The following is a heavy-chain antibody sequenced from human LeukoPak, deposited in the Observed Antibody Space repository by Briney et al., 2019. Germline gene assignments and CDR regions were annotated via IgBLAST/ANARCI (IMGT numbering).Heavy chain of an antibody. J-gene: IGHJ4*02. Sequence: GGSLRLSCAASGFTFSDYYMSWIRQAPGKGLEWVSYISSSGSTIYYADSVKGRFTISRDNSKNTLYLQMNSLRAEDTAVYYCAGAPPYCGGDCYSHDYWGQGTLVTVSS. CDR2: ISSSGSTI. CDR1: GFTFSDYY. V-gene: IGHV3-11*01. CDR3: AGAPPYCGGDCYSHDY. D-gene: IGHD2-21*02.